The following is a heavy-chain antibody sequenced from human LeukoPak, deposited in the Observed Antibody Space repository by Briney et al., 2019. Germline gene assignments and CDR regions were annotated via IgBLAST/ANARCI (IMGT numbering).Heavy chain of an antibody. CDR2: INPNSGGT. D-gene: IGHD2-15*01. V-gene: IGHV1-2*02. Sequence: GASVKVSCKASGYTFSGEYMHWVRQAPGQGLEWMGWINPNSGGTDYAQKFQGRVTMTRDTSISTAYMELSRLRSDDTAVYYCAREYCRGGSCYSLFDYWGQGTLVTVSS. CDR3: AREYCRGGSCYSLFDY. J-gene: IGHJ4*02. CDR1: GYTFSGEY.